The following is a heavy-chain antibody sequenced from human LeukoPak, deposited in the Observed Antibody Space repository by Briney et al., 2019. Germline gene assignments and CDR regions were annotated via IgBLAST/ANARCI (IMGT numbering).Heavy chain of an antibody. CDR1: GGSISSSNW. Sequence: PSETLSLTCAVSGGSISSSNWWSWVRQPPGKGLEWIGEIYHSGSTYYNPSLKSRVTISVDTSKNQFSLKLSSVTAADTAVYYCARPPRPGGDAFDIWGQGTMVTVSS. D-gene: IGHD6-6*01. CDR2: IYHSGST. CDR3: ARPPRPGGDAFDI. J-gene: IGHJ3*02. V-gene: IGHV4-4*02.